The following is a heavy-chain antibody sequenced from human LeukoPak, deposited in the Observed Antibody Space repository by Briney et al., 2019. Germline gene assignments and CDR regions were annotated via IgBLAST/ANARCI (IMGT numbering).Heavy chain of an antibody. D-gene: IGHD5-24*01. CDR1: GFTFSTYG. CDR2: MGGSGGTT. Sequence: GGSLRLSCAASGFTFSTYGMSWVRQAPGKGLEWVSAMGGSGGTTYSVDSLKGRFTISRDNSKNTLYLQMNGLTAEDTAVYFCAKDRDGYNYRAGFDCWGQGTLVTVSS. J-gene: IGHJ4*02. V-gene: IGHV3-23*01. CDR3: AKDRDGYNYRAGFDC.